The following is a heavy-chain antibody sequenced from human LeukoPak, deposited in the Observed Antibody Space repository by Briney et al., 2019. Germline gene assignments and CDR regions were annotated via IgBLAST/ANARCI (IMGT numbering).Heavy chain of an antibody. D-gene: IGHD4-23*01. Sequence: SETLSLTCTVSGGSISSYYWSWIRQPPGKGLEWIGEINHSGSTNYNPSLKSRVTISVDTSKNQFSLKPSSVTAADTAVYYCARGEHDYGGNSDYWGQGTLVTVSS. CDR3: ARGEHDYGGNSDY. J-gene: IGHJ4*02. CDR2: INHSGST. V-gene: IGHV4-34*01. CDR1: GGSISSYY.